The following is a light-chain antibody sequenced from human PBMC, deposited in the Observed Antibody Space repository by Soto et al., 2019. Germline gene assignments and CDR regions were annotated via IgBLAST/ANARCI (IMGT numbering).Light chain of an antibody. CDR3: QQYVSSPWA. CDR2: GES. Sequence: EIVLAQSPGTLSLSPGERATLSCRASQSVTNSFLARYQQKPGQAPRLLIYGESRRATGIPDRFTGSGSGTVFTLTISRLEPEGFAVYYCQQYVSSPWAFGQGTKVEI. J-gene: IGKJ1*01. V-gene: IGKV3-20*01. CDR1: QSVTNSF.